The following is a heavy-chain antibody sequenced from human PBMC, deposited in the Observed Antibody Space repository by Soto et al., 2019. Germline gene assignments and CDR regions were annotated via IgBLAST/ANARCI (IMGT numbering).Heavy chain of an antibody. V-gene: IGHV3-30-3*01. CDR3: ARGPAAKGYLLNWFEP. CDR2: ISYDGSNK. Sequence: GGSLRLSCAASGFTFSFYAMHWVRQAPGKGLEWVAVISYDGSNKYYADSVKGRFTISRDNSKNTLYLQMNSLRAEDTAVYYCARGPAAKGYLLNWFEPWGQGTQVIVSS. CDR1: GFTFSFYA. D-gene: IGHD2-2*01. J-gene: IGHJ5*02.